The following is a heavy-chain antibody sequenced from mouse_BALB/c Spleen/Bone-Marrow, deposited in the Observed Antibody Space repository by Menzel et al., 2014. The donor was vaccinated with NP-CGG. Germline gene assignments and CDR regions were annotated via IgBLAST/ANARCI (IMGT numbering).Heavy chain of an antibody. D-gene: IGHD2-4*01. V-gene: IGHV2-6-7*02. CDR2: IWGDGST. J-gene: IGHJ4*01. CDR3: ARDSFLITRALDY. Sequence: VQLQESGPGLVAPSQSLSITRTVSGFSLTGYGVSWVRQPPGKGLEWLGMIWGDGSTDYNSALKSRLSINKDNSKSQVFLKMNSLQTDDTARYYCARDSFLITRALDYWGQGTSVTVSS. CDR1: GFSLTGYG.